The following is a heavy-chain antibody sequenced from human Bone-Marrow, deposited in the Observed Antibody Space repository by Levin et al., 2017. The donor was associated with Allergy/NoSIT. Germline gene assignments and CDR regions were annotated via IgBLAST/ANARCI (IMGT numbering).Heavy chain of an antibody. CDR2: IWADGTKK. J-gene: IGHJ3*02. Sequence: GGSLRLSCAASGFSFSKSAMHWVRQAPGKGLEWVAIIWADGTKKYYADSVRGRFTVSRDYSKSTVYLEMNSLRVEDTATYYCARDPIRYDNIWQNYRDGDRMSFDIWGQGTGVTVSS. V-gene: IGHV3-33*01. CDR3: ARDPIRYDNIWQNYRDGDRMSFDI. CDR1: GFSFSKSA. D-gene: IGHD3-16*01.